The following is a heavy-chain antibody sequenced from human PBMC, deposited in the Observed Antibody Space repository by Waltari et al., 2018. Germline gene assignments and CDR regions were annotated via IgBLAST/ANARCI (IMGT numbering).Heavy chain of an antibody. CDR3: ARDAVTFGGVIVIGYYYYGMDV. J-gene: IGHJ6*02. V-gene: IGHV1-18*01. Sequence: QVQLVQSGAEVKKPGASVKVSCKASGYTFTSYGISWVRQATGQGIEWMGWISAYNGNTNYAQKLQGRVTMTTDTSTSTAYRELRSLRSDDTAVYYCARDAVTFGGVIVIGYYYYGMDVWGQGTTVTVSS. CDR1: GYTFTSYG. D-gene: IGHD3-16*02. CDR2: ISAYNGNT.